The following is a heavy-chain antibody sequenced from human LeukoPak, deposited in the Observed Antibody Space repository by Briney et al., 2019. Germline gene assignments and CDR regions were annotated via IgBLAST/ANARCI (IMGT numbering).Heavy chain of an antibody. D-gene: IGHD2-2*01. J-gene: IGHJ4*02. CDR3: ARSRCVGSTHCYYFDY. CDR1: GYTFSSYG. Sequence: ASVKVSCKASGYTFSSYGISWVRQAPGQGLEWMGWISTYNGNTNYAQKLQGRVTMTTDTSTSTAYMELRSLRSEDSAVYYCARSRCVGSTHCYYFDYWGQGTLVTVSS. V-gene: IGHV1-18*01. CDR2: ISTYNGNT.